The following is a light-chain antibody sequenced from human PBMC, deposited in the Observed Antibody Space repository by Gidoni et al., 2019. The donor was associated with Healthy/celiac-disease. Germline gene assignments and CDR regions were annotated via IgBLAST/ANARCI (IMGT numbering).Light chain of an antibody. CDR2: SNN. V-gene: IGLV1-44*01. CDR3: AAWDDSLNGVV. Sequence: QSVLTQPPSASGTPGQRVTISCSGSSSNIGSNTVNWYQQLPGTAPKLLIYSNNQRPSGVPARFSGSKSGTSASLAISGLQSEDEADYSCAAWDDSLNGVVFGGGTKLTVL. CDR1: SSNIGSNT. J-gene: IGLJ2*01.